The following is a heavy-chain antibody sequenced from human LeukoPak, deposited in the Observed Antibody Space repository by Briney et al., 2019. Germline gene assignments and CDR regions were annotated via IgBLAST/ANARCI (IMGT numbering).Heavy chain of an antibody. CDR1: GGSISSYY. J-gene: IGHJ4*02. Sequence: SETLSLTCTVSGGSISSYYWGWIRQPPGKGLEWIGSIYYSGSTYYNPSLKSRVTISEDTSKNQSSLKLSSVTAADTAVYYCSAGRVANFDYWGQGTLVTVSS. CDR3: SAGRVANFDY. CDR2: IYYSGST. V-gene: IGHV4-39*01.